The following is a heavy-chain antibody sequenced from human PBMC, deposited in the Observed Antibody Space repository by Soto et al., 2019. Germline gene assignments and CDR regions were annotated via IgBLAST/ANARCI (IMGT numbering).Heavy chain of an antibody. D-gene: IGHD2-21*02. CDR3: IQSRCGGDCLQSYASYYYYGMDV. V-gene: IGHV2-5*02. J-gene: IGHJ6*02. CDR2: IYWDDDK. CDR1: AFSLSTGGVG. Sequence: QITLKESGPPLVKPTQTLTLTCTFSAFSLSTGGVGVGWIRQPPGKALEWLALIYWDDDKRYSPSLRSRLTITKDTSKNQVVLTMTNIDPVDTATYYCIQSRCGGDCLQSYASYYYYGMDVWGQGTTVTVSS.